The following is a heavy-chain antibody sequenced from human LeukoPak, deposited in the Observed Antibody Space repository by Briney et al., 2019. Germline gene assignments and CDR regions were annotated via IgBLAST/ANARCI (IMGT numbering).Heavy chain of an antibody. Sequence: ASVKVSCKASGYTFTGYYMHWVRQAPGQGLEWMGWINPNSDGTNYAQNFQGRVTMTRDTSISTAYMELSRLRSDDTAVYYCARGSYGSSDFEYFQHWGQGTLVTVSS. D-gene: IGHD3-22*01. CDR2: INPNSDGT. CDR3: ARGSYGSSDFEYFQH. CDR1: GYTFTGYY. J-gene: IGHJ1*01. V-gene: IGHV1-2*02.